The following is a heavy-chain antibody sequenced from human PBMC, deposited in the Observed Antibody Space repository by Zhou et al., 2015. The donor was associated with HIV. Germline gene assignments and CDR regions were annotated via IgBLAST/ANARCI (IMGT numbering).Heavy chain of an antibody. CDR1: GGTFSSYA. V-gene: IGHV1-69*01. CDR3: ARDGAGLIIWSPIGDAFDI. Sequence: QVQLVQSGAEVKKPGSSVKVSCKASGGTFSSYAISWVRQAPGQGLEWMGGIIPIFGTANYAQKFQGRVTITADESTSTAYMELSSLRSEDTAVYYCARDGAGLIIWSPIGDAFDIWGQGDNGHRLF. D-gene: IGHD3-16*01. CDR2: IIPIFGTA. J-gene: IGHJ3*02.